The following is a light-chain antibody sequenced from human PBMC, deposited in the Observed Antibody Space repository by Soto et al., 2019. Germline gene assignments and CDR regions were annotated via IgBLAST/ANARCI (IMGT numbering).Light chain of an antibody. CDR1: SSDVGGYHY. Sequence: QSVLTQPASVSGSPGQSITISCTGTSSDVGGYHYVSWYQQHPGKAPKVLIYEVSNRPSGVSNRFSGSKSGNTASLTISGLQAEDEADYYCNSYTSSSTLYVFGTGTKVTVL. J-gene: IGLJ1*01. CDR3: NSYTSSSTLYV. V-gene: IGLV2-14*01. CDR2: EVS.